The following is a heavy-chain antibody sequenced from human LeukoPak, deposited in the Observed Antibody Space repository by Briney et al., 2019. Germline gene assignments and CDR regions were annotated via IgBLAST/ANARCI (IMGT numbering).Heavy chain of an antibody. J-gene: IGHJ5*02. Sequence: GGSLRLSCAASGFTFSSYWMSWVRQAPGKGLEWVANIKQDGSEKYYVDSVRGRFTISRDNAKNSLYLQMNSLRAEDTAVYYCARDDCSSISCYHNWFDPWGQGTLVTVSS. D-gene: IGHD2-2*01. CDR3: ARDDCSSISCYHNWFDP. CDR2: IKQDGSEK. CDR1: GFTFSSYW. V-gene: IGHV3-7*01.